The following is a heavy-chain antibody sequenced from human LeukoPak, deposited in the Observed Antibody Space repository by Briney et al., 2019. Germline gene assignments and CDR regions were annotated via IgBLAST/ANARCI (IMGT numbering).Heavy chain of an antibody. J-gene: IGHJ5*02. Sequence: GGSLRLSCAASGFTFSSYWMSWVRQAPGKGLEWVANIKQDGSEKYYVDSVRGRFTISRDNAKNSLYLQMNSLRAEDTAVYYCARDDCSSISCYHNWFDPWGQGTLVTVSS. D-gene: IGHD2-2*01. CDR3: ARDDCSSISCYHNWFDP. CDR2: IKQDGSEK. CDR1: GFTFSSYW. V-gene: IGHV3-7*01.